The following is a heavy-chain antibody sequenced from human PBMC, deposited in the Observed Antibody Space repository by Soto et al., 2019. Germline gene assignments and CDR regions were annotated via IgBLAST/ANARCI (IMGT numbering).Heavy chain of an antibody. CDR1: GLTFSSYA. Sequence: EVQLLESGGGLVQPGGSWRLSCVPSGLTFSSYAMSWVGRAPGKGLEWVSAISGSGGSTYNADSVKGRFTISRDNSKNTLYLQMNSLRAEDTAVYYCAKDLGSCSSTSCGAFDIWGQGTMVTVSS. CDR2: ISGSGGST. D-gene: IGHD2-2*01. V-gene: IGHV3-23*01. J-gene: IGHJ3*02. CDR3: AKDLGSCSSTSCGAFDI.